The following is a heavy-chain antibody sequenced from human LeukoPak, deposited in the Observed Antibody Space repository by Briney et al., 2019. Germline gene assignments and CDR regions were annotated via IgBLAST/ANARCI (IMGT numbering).Heavy chain of an antibody. Sequence: GGSLRLSCAAPGFTFSSYWMSSVRQAPGKGQEWVANIKQDGSVKYYVDSVKGRFTISRDNAKNSLYLQMNSLRAEDTAVYYCARVLYNLDAFDIWGQGTMVTVSS. CDR3: ARVLYNLDAFDI. CDR1: GFTFSSYW. J-gene: IGHJ3*02. CDR2: IKQDGSVK. D-gene: IGHD1-14*01. V-gene: IGHV3-7*03.